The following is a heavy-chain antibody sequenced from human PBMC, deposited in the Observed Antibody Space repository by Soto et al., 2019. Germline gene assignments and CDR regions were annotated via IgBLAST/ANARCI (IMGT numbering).Heavy chain of an antibody. Sequence: ASVKVSCNASGYTFTSYGISWVLQSPGQGLEWMGCIIAYKANTNYAQSLQGRVTMTTDTSTSTAYMELRSLRSDDTAVYYCARGGDIVVVPAASLSIDWFDPWGQGTLVTVSS. CDR3: ARGGDIVVVPAASLSIDWFDP. CDR1: GYTFTSYG. V-gene: IGHV1-18*01. D-gene: IGHD2-2*01. CDR2: IIAYKANT. J-gene: IGHJ5*02.